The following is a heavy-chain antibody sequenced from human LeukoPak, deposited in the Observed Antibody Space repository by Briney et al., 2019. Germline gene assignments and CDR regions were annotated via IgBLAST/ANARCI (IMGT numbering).Heavy chain of an antibody. J-gene: IGHJ4*02. CDR1: GGSISSYY. D-gene: IGHD5-18*01. Sequence: PSETLSLTCTVSGGSISSYYWSWIRQPPGKGLEWIGYIYTSGSTNYNSSLKSRVTISVDTSKNQFSLKLSSVTAADTAVYYCASTSARLRGYSYGFDYWGQGTLVTVSS. CDR3: ASTSARLRGYSYGFDY. V-gene: IGHV4-4*09. CDR2: IYTSGST.